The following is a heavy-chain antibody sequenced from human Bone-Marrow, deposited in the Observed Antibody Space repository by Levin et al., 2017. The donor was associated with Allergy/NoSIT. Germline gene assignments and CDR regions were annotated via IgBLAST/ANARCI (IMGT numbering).Heavy chain of an antibody. V-gene: IGHV1-2*02. Sequence: ASVKVSCKASGYTFTDYYMNWVRQAPGQGLEWMGWINPNSGGTNYAQKFQGRVTTTRDTSISTAYMELSGLRSDDTAVYYCARDPDYYDRAFDTWGQGTMVTVSS. CDR2: INPNSGGT. J-gene: IGHJ3*02. CDR1: GYTFTDYY. D-gene: IGHD3-22*01. CDR3: ARDPDYYDRAFDT.